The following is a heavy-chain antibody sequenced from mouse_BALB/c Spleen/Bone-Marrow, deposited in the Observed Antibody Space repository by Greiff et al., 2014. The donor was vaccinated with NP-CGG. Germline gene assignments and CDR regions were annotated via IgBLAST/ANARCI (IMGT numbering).Heavy chain of an antibody. V-gene: IGHV3-8*02. Sequence: DVQLQESGPSLVKPSQTLSLTCSVTGDSITSGYWNWIRKFPANKLEYMGYINFSGSTYYNPSLESRISITRDTSKNQYYLHLNSVTTEDTATYYCAGGGPTMITYYAMDYWGQGTSVTVSS. CDR2: INFSGST. J-gene: IGHJ4*01. CDR1: GDSITSGY. D-gene: IGHD2-4*01. CDR3: AGGGPTMITYYAMDY.